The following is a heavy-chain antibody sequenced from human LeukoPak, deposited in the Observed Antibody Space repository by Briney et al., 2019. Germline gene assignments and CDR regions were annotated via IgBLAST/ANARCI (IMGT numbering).Heavy chain of an antibody. J-gene: IGHJ4*02. Sequence: SETLSLTCNVSGVSIASKSYYWTWIRQRPGEGLEWIGYIYFHGSSYYNPSLKGRLDLSVDSSKNQFSLDLRSVTAADSAVYFCARGQDRSGYFDYWGQGVLVTVTS. CDR2: IYFHGSS. CDR3: ARGQDRSGYFDY. V-gene: IGHV4-31*03. D-gene: IGHD3-3*01. CDR1: GVSIASKSYY.